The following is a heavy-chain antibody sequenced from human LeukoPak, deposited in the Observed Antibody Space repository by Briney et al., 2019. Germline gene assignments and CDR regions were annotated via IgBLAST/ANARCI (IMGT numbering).Heavy chain of an antibody. J-gene: IGHJ3*02. D-gene: IGHD4-23*01. Sequence: TLSLTCTVSGGSISSGGYYWSWIRQHPGKGLEWIGYIYYSGSTYYNPSLNSRVTISVDTSKNQFSLKLSSVTAADTAVYYCARDYLGGNPDAFDIWGQGTMVTVSS. CDR2: IYYSGST. V-gene: IGHV4-31*03. CDR1: GGSISSGGYY. CDR3: ARDYLGGNPDAFDI.